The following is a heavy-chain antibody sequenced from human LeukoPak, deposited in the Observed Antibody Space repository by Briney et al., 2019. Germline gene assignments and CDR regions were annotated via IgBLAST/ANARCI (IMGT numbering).Heavy chain of an antibody. CDR3: AKRLPVVGDRNRAFDY. Sequence: GGSLRLSCAASGFTFSNYAMSWVRQAPGKGLEWVSVITSGGSTYYADSVKGRFTISRDNSKNTLYLQMNRLRAEDTAVYYCAKRLPVVGDRNRAFDYWGQGTLVTVSS. CDR1: GFTFSNYA. D-gene: IGHD2-21*02. CDR2: ITSGGST. J-gene: IGHJ4*02. V-gene: IGHV3-23*01.